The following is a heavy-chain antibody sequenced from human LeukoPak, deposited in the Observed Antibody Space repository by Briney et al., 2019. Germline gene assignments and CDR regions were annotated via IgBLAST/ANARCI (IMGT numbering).Heavy chain of an antibody. J-gene: IGHJ4*02. V-gene: IGHV4-34*01. Sequence: SETLSLTCAVYGGSFSGYYWSWIRQAPGTGLEWIGEIDHSGGTNYNPSLKGRVTISVDTSRNQFSLKLNSVTAADTAVYYCARRTFLTAGVFDYWGQGTLVTVSS. CDR2: IDHSGGT. CDR1: GGSFSGYY. D-gene: IGHD2/OR15-2a*01. CDR3: ARRTFLTAGVFDY.